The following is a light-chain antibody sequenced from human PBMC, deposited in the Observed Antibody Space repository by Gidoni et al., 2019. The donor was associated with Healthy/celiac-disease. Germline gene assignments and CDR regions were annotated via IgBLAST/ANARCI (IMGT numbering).Light chain of an antibody. Sequence: DIQMPQSPSSLSASVGDRATITCRASQRISSYLNWYQQKPGKAPKLLIYAASSLQSGVPSRFSGSGSGTDFTLTISSLQPADFATYYCQQSYSTPPLTFGGGTKVEIK. CDR3: QQSYSTPPLT. J-gene: IGKJ4*01. CDR2: AAS. V-gene: IGKV1-39*01. CDR1: QRISSY.